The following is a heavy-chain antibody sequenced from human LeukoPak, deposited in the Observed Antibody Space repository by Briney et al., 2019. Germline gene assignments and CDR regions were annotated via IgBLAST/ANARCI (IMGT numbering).Heavy chain of an antibody. Sequence: ASVKVSCKASGYTFTGYSMHWVRQAPGQGLEWMGWINPNSGGTNYAQKFQGRVTMTRDTSISTAYMELSRLRSDDTAVYYCARDAGREMATRIGYWFDPWGQGTLVTVSS. J-gene: IGHJ5*02. CDR3: ARDAGREMATRIGYWFDP. V-gene: IGHV1-2*02. CDR2: INPNSGGT. CDR1: GYTFTGYS. D-gene: IGHD5-24*01.